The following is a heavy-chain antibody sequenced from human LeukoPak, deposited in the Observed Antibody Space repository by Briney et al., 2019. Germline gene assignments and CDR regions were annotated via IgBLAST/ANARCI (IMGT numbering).Heavy chain of an antibody. J-gene: IGHJ4*02. Sequence: PGGSLRLSCAASGFTFNSYGMHWVRQAPGKGLEWVAVISYDGSNKYYADSVKGRFTISRDNSKNTLYLQMNSLRAEDTAVYFCARVRYSSSWYWAFDYWGQGTLVTVSS. CDR3: ARVRYSSSWYWAFDY. V-gene: IGHV3-30*03. D-gene: IGHD6-13*01. CDR1: GFTFNSYG. CDR2: ISYDGSNK.